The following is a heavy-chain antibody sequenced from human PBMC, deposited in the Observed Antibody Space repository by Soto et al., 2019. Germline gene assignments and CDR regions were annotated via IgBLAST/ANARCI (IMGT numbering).Heavy chain of an antibody. Sequence: GGSLRLSCAASGFTFSSYWMHWVRQGPGKGLVWVSRVNSDESTTSYADPVKGRFTISRDNAKNTLYLQMSSLRVEDTALYYCVCFECGRTAVVTAMEANGYWGQGTLVTV. V-gene: IGHV3-74*01. CDR3: VCFECGRTAVVTAMEANGY. CDR2: VNSDESTT. D-gene: IGHD2-21*02. J-gene: IGHJ4*02. CDR1: GFTFSSYW.